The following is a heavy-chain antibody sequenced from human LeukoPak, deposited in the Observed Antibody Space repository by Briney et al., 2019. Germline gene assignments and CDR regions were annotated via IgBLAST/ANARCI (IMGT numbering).Heavy chain of an antibody. J-gene: IGHJ4*02. CDR1: GYTFTGYY. Sequence: ASVKVSCKASGYTFTGYYMHWVRQAPGQGLEWMGWINPNSGGTNYAQKFQGRVTMTRDTSISTAYMELSRLRSDDTAVYYCARDSARVVVVPAATFDYWGQGTLVTVSS. CDR3: ARDSARVVVVPAATFDY. D-gene: IGHD2-2*01. V-gene: IGHV1-2*02. CDR2: INPNSGGT.